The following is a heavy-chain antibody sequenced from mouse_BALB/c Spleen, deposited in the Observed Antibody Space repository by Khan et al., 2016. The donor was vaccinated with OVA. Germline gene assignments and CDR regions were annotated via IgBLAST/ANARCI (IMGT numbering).Heavy chain of an antibody. V-gene: IGHV3-8*02. Sequence: EVQLQELGPSLVKPSQTLSLTCSVTGDSITSGYWNWIRKFSGNKLEYMGYISYSGNTYYNPSLKSRLSITRDTSKNQNYLQLNSVTTEDTATYYCACELRGFAYWGQGTLVTVSA. CDR1: GDSITSGY. CDR2: ISYSGNT. J-gene: IGHJ3*01. CDR3: ACELRGFAY. D-gene: IGHD1-1*01.